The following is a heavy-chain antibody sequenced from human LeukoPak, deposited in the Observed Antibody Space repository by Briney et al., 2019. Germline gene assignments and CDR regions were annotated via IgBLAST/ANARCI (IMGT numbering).Heavy chain of an antibody. CDR3: ARDYGLGRSIPDAFDI. CDR2: ISVYNGNT. D-gene: IGHD3-10*01. CDR1: GYTFSSYG. V-gene: IGHV1-18*04. J-gene: IGHJ3*02. Sequence: ASVKASCKASGYTFSSYGISWVRQAPGQGLEWMGWISVYNGNTNYAQKLQGRVTMTTDTSTRTAYMELRSLRSDDTAVYYCARDYGLGRSIPDAFDIWGQGTMVTVSS.